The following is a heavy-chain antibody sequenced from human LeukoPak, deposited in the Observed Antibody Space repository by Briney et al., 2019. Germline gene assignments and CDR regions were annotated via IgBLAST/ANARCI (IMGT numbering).Heavy chain of an antibody. J-gene: IGHJ4*02. V-gene: IGHV3-48*01. CDR2: ISSSSTTI. CDR1: GFTFSTYN. CDR3: ARYGASLDY. D-gene: IGHD3-10*01. Sequence: GGSLRLSCAASGFTFSTYNMNWVRQAPGKGLEWVSYISSSSTTIYNADSVKGRFTVSRDNSKSTLYLQMNSLRGEDTAVYNCARYGASLDYWGQGTLVTVSS.